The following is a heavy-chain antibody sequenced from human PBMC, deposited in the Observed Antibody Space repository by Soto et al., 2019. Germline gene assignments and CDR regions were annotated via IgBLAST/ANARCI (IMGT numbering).Heavy chain of an antibody. J-gene: IGHJ5*02. V-gene: IGHV4-39*01. CDR1: GGSISSSSYY. D-gene: IGHD6-19*01. CDR2: IYYSGST. Sequence: SETLSLTCTVSGGSISSSSYYWGWIRQPPGKGLEWIGSIYYSGSTYYNPSLKSRVTISVDTSKNQFSLKLSSVTAADTAVYYCARHGDSSGWYFFDPWGQGTPVTVSS. CDR3: ARHGDSSGWYFFDP.